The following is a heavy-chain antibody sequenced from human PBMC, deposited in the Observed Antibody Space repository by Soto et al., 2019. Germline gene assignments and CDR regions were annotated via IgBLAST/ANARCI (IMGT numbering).Heavy chain of an antibody. J-gene: IGHJ4*02. Sequence: EVQLVESGGGLVQPGGSLRLSCAASGFTFDDYAIHRVRQAPGKGLEWVSGISWNGAATGYMNSVKGRFSISRDNTKNTLYLQMNSLRSEDTAVYYCANLPLYGSGFDCWGQGTLVTVSS. D-gene: IGHD3-10*01. CDR1: GFTFDDYA. V-gene: IGHV3-9*01. CDR2: ISWNGAAT. CDR3: ANLPLYGSGFDC.